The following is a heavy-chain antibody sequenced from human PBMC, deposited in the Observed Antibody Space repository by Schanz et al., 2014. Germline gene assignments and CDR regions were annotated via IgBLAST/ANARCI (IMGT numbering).Heavy chain of an antibody. J-gene: IGHJ5*02. CDR2: IIPILGIA. V-gene: IGHV1-69*08. CDR1: GGTFSTYT. D-gene: IGHD2-2*01. Sequence: QVQLVQSGAEVKKPGSSVKVSCKASGGTFSTYTISWVRQAPGQGLEWMGRIIPILGIANYAQNFQGRVTITADKSTGTAYMELRSLRSDDTAVYYCARDRRRYCSTASCLHDNWFDPWGQGILGTVSS. CDR3: ARDRRRYCSTASCLHDNWFDP.